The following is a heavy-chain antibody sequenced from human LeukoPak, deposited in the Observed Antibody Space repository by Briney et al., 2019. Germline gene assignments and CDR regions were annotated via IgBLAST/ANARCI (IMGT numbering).Heavy chain of an antibody. CDR2: MNPNSGNT. J-gene: IGHJ4*02. CDR1: GYTFTSYD. D-gene: IGHD3-16*02. CDR3: AMGLERVRYDYVWGSYRSPNFDY. Sequence: GASVKVSCKASGYTFTSYDINWVRQATGQGLEWMGWMNPNSGNTGYAQKFQGRVTMTRNTSISTAYMELSSLRSEDTAVYYCAMGLERVRYDYVWGSYRSPNFDYWGQGTLVTVSS. V-gene: IGHV1-8*01.